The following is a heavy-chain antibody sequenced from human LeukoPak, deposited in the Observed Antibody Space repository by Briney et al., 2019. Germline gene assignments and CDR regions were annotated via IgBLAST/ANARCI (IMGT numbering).Heavy chain of an antibody. CDR2: INPNSGGT. J-gene: IGHJ6*03. D-gene: IGHD3-22*01. Sequence: GASVKVSCKASGYTFTCYDINWVRQATGQGLEWMGWINPNSGGTNYAQKFQGRVTMTRDTSIGTAYMELNRLRSDDTAVYYCARSSEGRYYYDSGGYSYYYYYMDVWGKGTTVTISS. V-gene: IGHV1-2*02. CDR1: GYTFTCYD. CDR3: ARSSEGRYYYDSGGYSYYYYYMDV.